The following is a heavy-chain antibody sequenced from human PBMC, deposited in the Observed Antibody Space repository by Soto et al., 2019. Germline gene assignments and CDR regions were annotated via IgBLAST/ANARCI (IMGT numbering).Heavy chain of an antibody. V-gene: IGHV4-34*01. CDR1: GGSFSGYY. J-gene: IGHJ6*03. Sequence: SETLSLTCAVYGGSFSGYYWSWIRQPPGKGLEWIGEINHSGSTNYNPSLKSRVTISVDTSKNQFSLKLSSVTAADTAVYYCARGYRAARPLGGDYYYMDVWGKGTTVTVSS. CDR2: INHSGST. CDR3: ARGYRAARPLGGDYYYMDV. D-gene: IGHD6-25*01.